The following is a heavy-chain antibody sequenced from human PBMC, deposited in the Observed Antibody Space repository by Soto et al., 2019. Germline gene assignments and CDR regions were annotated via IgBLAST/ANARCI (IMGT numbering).Heavy chain of an antibody. CDR3: GRGPSPRAPAGGTPYYYAMDV. CDR1: GYDFTAYD. Sequence: ASVKVSCKTSGYDFTAYDINWVRQASGQGLEWMGWMNPINGATGSARRFQGRVSMTRNTATGTAYLELTSLRSDDTGVYYCGRGPSPRAPAGGTPYYYAMDVWGQGTTVTVSS. J-gene: IGHJ6*02. CDR2: MNPINGAT. D-gene: IGHD6-13*01. V-gene: IGHV1-8*02.